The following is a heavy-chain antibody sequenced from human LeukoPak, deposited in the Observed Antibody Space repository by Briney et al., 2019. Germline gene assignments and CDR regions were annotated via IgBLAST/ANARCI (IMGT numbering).Heavy chain of an antibody. J-gene: IGHJ3*02. D-gene: IGHD3-22*01. CDR3: ARDLDTMIVVARGAFDI. Sequence: PGRSLRLSCAASGFTFSSYAMHWVRQAPGKGLEWVAVISYDGSNKYYADSVKGRFTISRDNSKNTLYLQMNSLRAEDTAVYYCARDLDTMIVVARGAFDIWGQGTMVTVSS. CDR1: GFTFSSYA. V-gene: IGHV3-30-3*01. CDR2: ISYDGSNK.